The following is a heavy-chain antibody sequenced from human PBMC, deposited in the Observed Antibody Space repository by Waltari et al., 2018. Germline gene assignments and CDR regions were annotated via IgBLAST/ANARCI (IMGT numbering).Heavy chain of an antibody. Sequence: QVQLVQSGAEVKKPGASVKVSCTASGYTFTSYDITWVRQAPGQGLEWKGWKNPNSGNTGYAQKFQGRVTMTRNTSISTAYMERSSLRSEDTAVYYCAVLAIFGVVTDFDYWGQGTLVTVSS. CDR1: GYTFTSYD. D-gene: IGHD3-3*01. CDR3: AVLAIFGVVTDFDY. CDR2: KNPNSGNT. J-gene: IGHJ4*02. V-gene: IGHV1-8*02.